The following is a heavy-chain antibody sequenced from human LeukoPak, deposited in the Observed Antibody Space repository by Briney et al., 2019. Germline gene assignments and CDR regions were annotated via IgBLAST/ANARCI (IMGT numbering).Heavy chain of an antibody. Sequence: GGSLRLSCAASGFIVSHNYMTWVRQAPGKGLEWISVIYIDGTTYYADSVKGRFTISRDQANNTLYLQMNTLRDEDTAVYYWARGPRYSFYWGQGTLVSVSS. CDR1: GFIVSHNY. CDR3: ARGPRYSFY. CDR2: IYIDGTT. J-gene: IGHJ4*02. D-gene: IGHD6-13*01. V-gene: IGHV3-53*01.